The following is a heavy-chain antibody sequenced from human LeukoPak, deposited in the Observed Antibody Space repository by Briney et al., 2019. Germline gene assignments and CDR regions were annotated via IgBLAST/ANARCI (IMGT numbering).Heavy chain of an antibody. CDR2: IFYSGST. Sequence: PSGTLSLTCTVSGGSISSSSYFRGWIRQPPGKGLEWIGSIFYSGSTYYNPSLNSRVTISIDTSKNQFSLRLSSVTAADTAVYYCARQMNTVTADYWGQGTLVTVAS. CDR1: GGSISSSSYF. CDR3: ARQMNTVTADY. V-gene: IGHV4-39*01. D-gene: IGHD4-17*01. J-gene: IGHJ4*02.